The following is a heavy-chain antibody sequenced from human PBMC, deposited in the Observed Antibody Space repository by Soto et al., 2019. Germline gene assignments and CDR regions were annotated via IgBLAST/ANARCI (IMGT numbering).Heavy chain of an antibody. Sequence: QVQLVQSGAEVKKPGASVKVSCKASGYTFTSYYMHWVRQAPGQGLEWMGIINPSGGSTSYAQKFQGRVTMTRDTSTSTVYMELSSLRSEDTAVYYCARDEDSSGWYRPNDYYGMDVWGQGTTVTVSS. V-gene: IGHV1-46*01. CDR3: ARDEDSSGWYRPNDYYGMDV. CDR2: INPSGGST. J-gene: IGHJ6*02. D-gene: IGHD6-19*01. CDR1: GYTFTSYY.